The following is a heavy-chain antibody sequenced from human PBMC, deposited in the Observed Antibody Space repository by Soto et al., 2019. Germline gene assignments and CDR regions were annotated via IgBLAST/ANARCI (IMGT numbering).Heavy chain of an antibody. V-gene: IGHV4-4*02. CDR2: IYHSGST. Sequence: QVQLQESGPGLVKPSGTLSLTCAVSGGSISSSNWWSWVRQPPGKGLEWIGEIYHSGSTNYNPSLKSRVTRSVDKSKNQISLKLSSVTAADTAVYYCARRRGYSGYDPESAFDYWGQGTLVTVSS. CDR3: ARRRGYSGYDPESAFDY. D-gene: IGHD5-12*01. CDR1: GGSISSSNW. J-gene: IGHJ4*02.